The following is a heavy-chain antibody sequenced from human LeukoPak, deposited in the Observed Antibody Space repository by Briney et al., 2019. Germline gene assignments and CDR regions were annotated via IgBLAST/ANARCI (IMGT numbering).Heavy chain of an antibody. CDR3: AITTPGYSRSWLSFDI. D-gene: IGHD6-13*01. Sequence: ASVKVSCKASGYTFTSYAMNWVRQAPGQGLEWMGWINAYNGNTNYAQKFQGRVTMTEDTSTDTAYMELSSLRSEDTAVYYCAITTPGYSRSWLSFDIWGQGTMVTVSS. CDR2: INAYNGNT. CDR1: GYTFTSYA. V-gene: IGHV1-18*01. J-gene: IGHJ3*02.